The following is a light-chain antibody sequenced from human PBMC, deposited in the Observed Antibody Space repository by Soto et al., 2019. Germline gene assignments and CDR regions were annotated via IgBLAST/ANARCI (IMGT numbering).Light chain of an antibody. J-gene: IGLJ1*01. Sequence: QSVLTQPASVSGSPGQSITISCTGTSSDVGSYNLVSWYQQHPGKAPKLMIYEGSKRPSGVSNRFSGSKSGNTASLTISGLQAEDEADYYCCSYPGVFGTGTKVTVL. CDR1: SSDVGSYNL. CDR3: CSYPGV. CDR2: EGS. V-gene: IGLV2-23*01.